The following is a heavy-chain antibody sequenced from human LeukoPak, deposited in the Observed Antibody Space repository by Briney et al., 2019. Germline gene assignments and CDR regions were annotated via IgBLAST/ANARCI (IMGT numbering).Heavy chain of an antibody. D-gene: IGHD3-22*01. Sequence: SGTLSLTCAVYGGSFSGYYWSWIRQPPGKGLEWIGEINHSGSTNYNPSLKSRVTISVDTSKNQFSLKLSSVTAADTAVYYCAGTYYYDSSGYSGIDYWGQGTLVTVSS. J-gene: IGHJ4*02. CDR3: AGTYYYDSSGYSGIDY. CDR2: INHSGST. CDR1: GGSFSGYY. V-gene: IGHV4-34*01.